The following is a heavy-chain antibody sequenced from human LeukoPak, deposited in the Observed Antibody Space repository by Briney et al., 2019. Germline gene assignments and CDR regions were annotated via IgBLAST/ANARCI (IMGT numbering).Heavy chain of an antibody. D-gene: IGHD3-22*01. V-gene: IGHV3-33*08. CDR3: ARDNRHYYDSSGYYGIFDY. CDR1: GFTFSHYA. J-gene: IGHJ4*02. Sequence: GGSLRLSCAASGFTFSHYAMHWVRQAPGKGLEGVAVIWYDGSNKYYADSVKGRFTISRDNSKNTLYLQMNSLRAEDTAVYYCARDNRHYYDSSGYYGIFDYWGQGTLVTVSS. CDR2: IWYDGSNK.